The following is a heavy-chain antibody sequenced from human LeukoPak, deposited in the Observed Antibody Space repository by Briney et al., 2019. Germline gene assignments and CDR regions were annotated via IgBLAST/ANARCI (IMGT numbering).Heavy chain of an antibody. Sequence: GESLQISCQGSGYSFTSYWIGWVRQMPGKGLEWMGIIYPGDSNTKYSPSFQGQVTISADKSIRTAYLQWSSLEASDTAMYYCARRPMIPFGGAQYYFDYWGQGTLVTASS. CDR1: GYSFTSYW. V-gene: IGHV5-51*01. CDR3: ARRPMIPFGGAQYYFDY. CDR2: IYPGDSNT. D-gene: IGHD3-16*01. J-gene: IGHJ4*02.